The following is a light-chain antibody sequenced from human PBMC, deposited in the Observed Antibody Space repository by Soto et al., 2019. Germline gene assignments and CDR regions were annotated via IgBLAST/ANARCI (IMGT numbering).Light chain of an antibody. J-gene: IGKJ2*01. CDR1: QSVFYGSNNKNY. CDR3: QQYYGIPYT. V-gene: IGKV4-1*01. Sequence: DIVMTQSPDSLAVSLGERATINCKSSQSVFYGSNNKNYLAWYQQKPGQPPNLLIYWASTRESGVPDRFSGSGSGTDFTLTISSLQAEDVAVYYCQQYYGIPYTFGQGTKLEIK. CDR2: WAS.